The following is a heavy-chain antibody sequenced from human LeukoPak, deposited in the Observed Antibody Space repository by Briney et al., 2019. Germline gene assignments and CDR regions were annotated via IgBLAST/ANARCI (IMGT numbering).Heavy chain of an antibody. CDR1: GFTFSSYE. D-gene: IGHD3-22*01. V-gene: IGHV3-48*03. Sequence: GGSLRLSCAASGFTFSSYEMIWVRQAPGNGLEWVSSISGSGRTIYIADSVKGRFNISRDSAKNSLYLHMNTLRVEDTALYYCARGGGSITMTHWGQGTLVTVSS. CDR3: ARGGGSITMTH. J-gene: IGHJ4*02. CDR2: ISGSGRTI.